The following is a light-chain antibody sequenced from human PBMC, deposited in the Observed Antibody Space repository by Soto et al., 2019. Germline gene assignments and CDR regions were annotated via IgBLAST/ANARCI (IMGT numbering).Light chain of an antibody. CDR1: QSISSW. Sequence: DIQMTQSPSTLSASVGDRVTITCRASQSISSWLAWYQQKPGKAPKLLIYKAASLEGGVPSRFSGSGSGTEFTLTIISLQPDDFATYYCQHYNSSFGQGTKLEIK. V-gene: IGKV1-5*03. CDR3: QHYNSS. CDR2: KAA. J-gene: IGKJ2*01.